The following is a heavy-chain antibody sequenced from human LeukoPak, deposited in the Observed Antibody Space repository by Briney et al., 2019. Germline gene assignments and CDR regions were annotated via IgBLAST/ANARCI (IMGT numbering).Heavy chain of an antibody. CDR3: RVVVNPFDY. Sequence: SVKVSCKASGYTFTGYYMHWVRQAPGKGVEWMGRIIPIFGTANYAQKFQGRVTITTDESTSTAYMELSSLRSEDTAVYYCRVVVNPFDYWGQGTLVTVSS. D-gene: IGHD3-22*01. J-gene: IGHJ4*02. V-gene: IGHV1-69*05. CDR2: IIPIFGTA. CDR1: GYTFTGYY.